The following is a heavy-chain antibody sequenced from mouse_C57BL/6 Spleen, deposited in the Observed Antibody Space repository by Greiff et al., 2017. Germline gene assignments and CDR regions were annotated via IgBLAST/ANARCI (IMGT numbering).Heavy chain of an antibody. CDR2: IFPGDGDT. J-gene: IGHJ2*01. D-gene: IGHD3-2*02. Sequence: QVQLQQSGPELVKPGASVKISCKASGYAFSSSWMNWVKQRPGKGLEWIGRIFPGDGDTNYKGKFKGKATLTAAKAASPAYMQLSILPSEYSAVYFCARSGAPGYFDYWCQGTTLTVSS. V-gene: IGHV1-82*01. CDR3: ARSGAPGYFDY. CDR1: GYAFSSSW.